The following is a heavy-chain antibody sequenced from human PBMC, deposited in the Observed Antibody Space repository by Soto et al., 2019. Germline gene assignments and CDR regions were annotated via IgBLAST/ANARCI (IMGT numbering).Heavy chain of an antibody. CDR2: IYYTGST. CDR3: ARGGVGYRFDY. V-gene: IGHV4-59*01. CDR1: GGSISSYY. Sequence: PSETLSLTCSVSGGSISSYYWSWIRQPPGKGLEWIGYIYYTGSTNSNLSLKRRAPLSLETSKNQFSLSLTSVTAAHPSVYYCARGGVGYRFDYWGQGSLVTVSS. J-gene: IGHJ4*02. D-gene: IGHD1-26*01.